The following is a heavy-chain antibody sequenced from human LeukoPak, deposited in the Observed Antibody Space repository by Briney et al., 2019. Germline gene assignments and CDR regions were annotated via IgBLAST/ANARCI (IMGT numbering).Heavy chain of an antibody. CDR3: ARGGFNHYFDY. CDR2: IYYSENT. CDR1: Y. Sequence: YWIGWIRQHPGKGLEWIGYIYYSENTYYNPSLKSRVTISVDTSKNQFSLKLTSVTAADTAVYYCARGGFNHYFDYWGQGTLVTVSS. J-gene: IGHJ4*02. V-gene: IGHV4-31*02.